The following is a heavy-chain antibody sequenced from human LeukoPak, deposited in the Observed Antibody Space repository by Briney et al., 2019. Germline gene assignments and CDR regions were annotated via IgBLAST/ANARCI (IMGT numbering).Heavy chain of an antibody. V-gene: IGHV1-69*01. CDR3: ARSPRGYSGYEARLNWFDP. Sequence: SVKVSFKASGGTFNSYAISWVRQAPGQGREWMGGIIPIFGTANYAQKFQGRVTITADESTSPASMELSSLRSEDTAVYYCARSPRGYSGYEARLNWFDPWGQGTLVTVSS. D-gene: IGHD5-12*01. CDR1: GGTFNSYA. J-gene: IGHJ5*02. CDR2: IIPIFGTA.